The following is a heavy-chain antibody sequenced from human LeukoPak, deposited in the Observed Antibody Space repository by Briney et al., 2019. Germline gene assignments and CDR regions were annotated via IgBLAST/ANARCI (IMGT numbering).Heavy chain of an antibody. CDR3: SMVTRGGWFDP. Sequence: SQTLSLTCAVSGGSISSGGYSWSWIRQPPGKGLEWIGYIYHSGSTYYNPSLKSRVTISVDRPKNQFSLKLSSVTAADTAVYYCSMVTRGGWFDPWGQGTLVTVSS. CDR1: GGSISSGGYS. J-gene: IGHJ5*02. CDR2: IYHSGST. D-gene: IGHD5-18*01. V-gene: IGHV4-30-2*01.